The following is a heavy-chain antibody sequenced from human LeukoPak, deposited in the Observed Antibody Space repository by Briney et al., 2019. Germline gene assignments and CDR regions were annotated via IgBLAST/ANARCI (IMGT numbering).Heavy chain of an antibody. CDR3: ARDHRKAYCTNGVCYMAAFDI. CDR2: ISSSSSYI. V-gene: IGHV3-21*01. CDR1: GFTFSGYS. D-gene: IGHD2-8*01. J-gene: IGHJ3*02. Sequence: GGSLRLSCAASGFTFSGYSMNWVRQAPGKGLEWVSSISSSSSYIYYADSVKGRFTISRDNAKNSLYLQMNSLRAEDTAVYYCARDHRKAYCTNGVCYMAAFDIWGQGTMVTVSS.